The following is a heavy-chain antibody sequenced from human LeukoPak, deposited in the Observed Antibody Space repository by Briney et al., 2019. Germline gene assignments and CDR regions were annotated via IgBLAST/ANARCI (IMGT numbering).Heavy chain of an antibody. D-gene: IGHD2-2*02. CDR1: GYTLTELC. V-gene: IGHV1-24*01. CDR3: ATEGDIVVVPAAILGY. J-gene: IGHJ4*02. CDR2: FDPEDGET. Sequence: GASVKVSCKVSGYTLTELCMHWVRQAPGKGLEWMGGFDPEDGETIYAQKFQGRVTMTEDTSTDTAYMELSSLRSEDTAVYYCATEGDIVVVPAAILGYWGQGTLVTVSS.